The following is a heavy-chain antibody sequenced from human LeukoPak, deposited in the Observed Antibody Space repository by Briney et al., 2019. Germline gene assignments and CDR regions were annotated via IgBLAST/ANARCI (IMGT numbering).Heavy chain of an antibody. CDR1: GYSISSGYY. CDR2: ISHSGST. CDR3: TTLIAAPGSGAPFDY. Sequence: SETLSLTCSVSGYSISSGYYWGWIRQPPGKGLEWIGSISHSGSTYYNPSLKSRVTLSVDTSKNQFSLKLNSVTAADTAVYYCTTLIAAPGSGAPFDYWGRGILVTVSS. J-gene: IGHJ4*02. D-gene: IGHD6-13*01. V-gene: IGHV4-38-2*01.